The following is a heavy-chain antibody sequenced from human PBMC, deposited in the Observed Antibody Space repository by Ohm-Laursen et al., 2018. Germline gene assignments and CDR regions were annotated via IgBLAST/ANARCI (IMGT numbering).Heavy chain of an antibody. D-gene: IGHD4-17*01. V-gene: IGHV3-74*01. J-gene: IGHJ4*02. CDR1: GFTFSNYW. CDR2: VDSDGSGT. Sequence: SLRLSCAASGFTFSNYWMHWVRQAPGKGLVWVSRVDSDGSGTYADFVKGRFTISRDNAKNTLYLQMNSLRVEDTAVYYCARARSLNGNYVGIDYWGQGTLVTVSS. CDR3: ARARSLNGNYVGIDY.